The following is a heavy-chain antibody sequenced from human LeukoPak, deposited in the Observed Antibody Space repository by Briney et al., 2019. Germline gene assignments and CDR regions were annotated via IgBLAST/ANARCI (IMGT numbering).Heavy chain of an antibody. CDR2: INPNSGGT. CDR1: GYTFTGYY. CDR3: ARGVRTIFGVVIKPDY. Sequence: GASVKVSCKASGYTFTGYYMHWVRQAPGQGLEWMGWINPNSGGTNYAQKFQGRVTMTRDTSISTAYMELSRLRSDDTAVYYCARGVRTIFGVVIKPDYWGQGTLVTVSS. J-gene: IGHJ4*02. D-gene: IGHD3-3*01. V-gene: IGHV1-2*02.